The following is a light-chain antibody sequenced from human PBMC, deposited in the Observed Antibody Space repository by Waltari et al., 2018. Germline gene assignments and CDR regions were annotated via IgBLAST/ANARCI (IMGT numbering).Light chain of an antibody. Sequence: DIQMTQSPSSLSASVGDRVTITCRASQAISNSLAWYQQKPGKAPNLLLYAASTLESGVPSRFSGSGSGTDYTLAISSLQPEDFATYYCQQYSSRPYTFGQGTKLEI. CDR1: QAISNS. V-gene: IGKV1-NL1*01. J-gene: IGKJ2*01. CDR2: AAS. CDR3: QQYSSRPYT.